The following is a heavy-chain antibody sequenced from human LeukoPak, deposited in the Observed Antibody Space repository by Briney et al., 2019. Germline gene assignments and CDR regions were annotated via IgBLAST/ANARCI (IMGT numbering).Heavy chain of an antibody. CDR3: ARSWGLSYGSGSYLY. CDR2: INPNSGGT. J-gene: IGHJ4*02. V-gene: IGHV1-2*02. CDR1: GYIFTGYY. Sequence: ASVKVSCKASGYIFTGYYMHWVRQAPGQGLEWMGWINPNSGGTNYAQKFQGRVTMTRDTSISTAYMELSRLRSDDTAVYYCARSWGLSYGSGSYLYWGQGTLVTVSS. D-gene: IGHD3-10*01.